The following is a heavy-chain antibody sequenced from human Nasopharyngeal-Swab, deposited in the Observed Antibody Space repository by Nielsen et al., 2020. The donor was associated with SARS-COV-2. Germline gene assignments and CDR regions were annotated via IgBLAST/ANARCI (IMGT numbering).Heavy chain of an antibody. J-gene: IGHJ6*02. V-gene: IGHV3-7*01. Sequence: GESLKISCAASGFTFSSYWMTWVRQAPGKGLEWVANIKHDGSAKYYADSVKGRFTISRDNAKSSLHLQMDSLRAEDTAVYYCARHYDFWSGYYNPHFYGMDVWGQWATVTVSS. D-gene: IGHD3-3*01. CDR3: ARHYDFWSGYYNPHFYGMDV. CDR2: IKHDGSAK. CDR1: GFTFSSYW.